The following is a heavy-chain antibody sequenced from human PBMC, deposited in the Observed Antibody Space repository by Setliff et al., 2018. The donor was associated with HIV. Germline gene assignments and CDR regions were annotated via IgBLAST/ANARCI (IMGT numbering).Heavy chain of an antibody. J-gene: IGHJ4*02. D-gene: IGHD6-13*01. Sequence: PGGSLRLSCVASGFPFSTYAMNWVRQAPGKGLEWVSAISDSGDNTYYADSVKGRFTISRDNSRDTLYLQMNSLRVEDTAVYFCAKTIAALDYWGQGTLVTVSS. V-gene: IGHV3-23*01. CDR2: ISDSGDNT. CDR3: AKTIAALDY. CDR1: GFPFSTYA.